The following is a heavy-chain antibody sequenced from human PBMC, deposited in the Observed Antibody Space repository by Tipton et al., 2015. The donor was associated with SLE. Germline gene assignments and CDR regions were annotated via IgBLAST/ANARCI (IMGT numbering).Heavy chain of an antibody. D-gene: IGHD3-9*01. CDR1: GGTFNNYA. J-gene: IGHJ4*02. V-gene: IGHV1-69*05. CDR3: ARGGAYFDWKQPLRHFDD. CDR2: IIPVSGVV. Sequence: QSGPEVKKPGSSVKVSCKASGGTFNNYAISWVRQAPGQGFEWMGGIIPVSGVVEYAQKFQGRVSITTDAPTSTVNMELSSLRSEDTAVYYCARGGAYFDWKQPLRHFDDWGQGTLVTVSS.